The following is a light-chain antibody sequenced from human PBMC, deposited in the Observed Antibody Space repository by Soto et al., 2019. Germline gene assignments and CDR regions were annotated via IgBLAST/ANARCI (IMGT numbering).Light chain of an antibody. CDR2: GAF. CDR3: QQYNNWPPT. V-gene: IGKV3-15*01. Sequence: EIVMTQSPATLSVSPGETATLSCRASQSVSYNLAWYQQKPGQGPRLLIYGAFTRATGIPARFSGSGSGTEFTLTISSLQSEDFAVYSCQQYNNWPPTFGQGTKVEIK. J-gene: IGKJ1*01. CDR1: QSVSYN.